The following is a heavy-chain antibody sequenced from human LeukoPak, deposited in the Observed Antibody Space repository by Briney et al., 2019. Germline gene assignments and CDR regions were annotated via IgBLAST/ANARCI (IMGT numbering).Heavy chain of an antibody. Sequence: PGGSLRLSCAASGFTFSSYWMSWVRQAPGKGLEWISSITGSSTYIYYSDSVRGRFTISRDNAKNSLYLQMSSLRAEDSAVYYCARANDYIDYWGQGVLVAVSS. CDR1: GFTFSSYW. V-gene: IGHV3-21*01. D-gene: IGHD3-16*01. CDR2: ITGSSTYI. J-gene: IGHJ4*02. CDR3: ARANDYIDY.